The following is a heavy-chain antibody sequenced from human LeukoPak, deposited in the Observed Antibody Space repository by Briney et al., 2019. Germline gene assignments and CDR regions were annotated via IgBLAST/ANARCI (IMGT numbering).Heavy chain of an antibody. J-gene: IGHJ4*01. CDR1: VYTFNTYA. CDR3: VKDWRDESNCGGDCLQY. CDR2: FSVSGGGT. D-gene: IGHD2-21*02. Sequence: GGSVRLPCVASVYTFNTYAVMWVRQAPGKGLEWVSSFSVSGGGTYYADSVRGRFTISRDNSKNTLYLHMSSLRAEDTAVYYCVKDWRDESNCGGDCLQYWGQGSLVTVSS. V-gene: IGHV3-23*01.